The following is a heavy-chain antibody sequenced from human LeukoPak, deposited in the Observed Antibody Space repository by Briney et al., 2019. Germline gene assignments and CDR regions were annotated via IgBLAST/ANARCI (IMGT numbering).Heavy chain of an antibody. CDR3: ARTCSSSSCYMVH. D-gene: IGHD2-2*02. J-gene: IGHJ4*02. CDR1: GYTFANFG. Sequence: ASVKVSCKASGYTFANFGITWGRQAPGQGLEWMGWISVYNGNTNYAQNLQGRVTLTTDTSTSTAYMELRSLRSDDTALYYCARTCSSSSCYMVHWGQGTLVTVSS. V-gene: IGHV1-18*01. CDR2: ISVYNGNT.